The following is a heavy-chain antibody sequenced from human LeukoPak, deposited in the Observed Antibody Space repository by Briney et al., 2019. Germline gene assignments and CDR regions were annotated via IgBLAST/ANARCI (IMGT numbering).Heavy chain of an antibody. CDR3: AGLADY. V-gene: IGHV3-9*01. J-gene: IGHJ4*02. D-gene: IGHD6-19*01. CDR1: GFTFDDYA. CDR2: ISWNSGSI. Sequence: PGRSLRLSCAASGFTFDDYAMHWVRPAPGKGLEWVSGISWNSGSIGYADSAKGRFTISRDNAKNSLYLQMNSLRAEDTALYYCAGLADYWGQGTLVTVSS.